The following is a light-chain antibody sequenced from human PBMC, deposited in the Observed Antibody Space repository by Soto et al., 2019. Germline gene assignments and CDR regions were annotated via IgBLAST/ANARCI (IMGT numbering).Light chain of an antibody. CDR3: QHYSGSLWT. CDR1: QTISSSY. V-gene: IGKV3-20*01. Sequence: EIVLTQSPGTLSLSPGERATLSCRSSQTISSSYLAWYQHKAGQAPRLLIYVASSRATGVPDRFSGSSSGTDFTLTIGRVEPEDFAVYYCQHYSGSLWTFGQGTKVEIK. J-gene: IGKJ1*01. CDR2: VAS.